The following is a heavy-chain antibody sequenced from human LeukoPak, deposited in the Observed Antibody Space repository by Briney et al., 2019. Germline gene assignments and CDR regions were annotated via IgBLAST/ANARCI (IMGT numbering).Heavy chain of an antibody. J-gene: IGHJ4*02. V-gene: IGHV3-23*01. Sequence: GGSLRLSCAVSGFPFASYAMSWVRQTPGKGLEWVSHIIGSVASTYYADSVKGRFTISRDNTKNTLYLQMNSLRADDTAVYFCAKGGYDYVEVGYFDYWGQGTVVTVSS. CDR3: AKGGYDYVEVGYFDY. CDR2: IIGSVAST. D-gene: IGHD5-12*01. CDR1: GFPFASYA.